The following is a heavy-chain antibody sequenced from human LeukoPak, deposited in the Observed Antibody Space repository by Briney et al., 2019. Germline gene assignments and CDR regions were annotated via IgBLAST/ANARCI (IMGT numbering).Heavy chain of an antibody. V-gene: IGHV1-3*01. Sequence: ASVKVSCKASGYTFTTYTIHWVREAPGQRLEWMGWINAGNDNTKYSQKFQDRVTITRDTSASTAYMELSSLRSEDTAVYYCASSRGYDVGGYFDYWGQGTLVTVSS. CDR2: INAGNDNT. D-gene: IGHD5-12*01. J-gene: IGHJ4*02. CDR3: ASSRGYDVGGYFDY. CDR1: GYTFTTYT.